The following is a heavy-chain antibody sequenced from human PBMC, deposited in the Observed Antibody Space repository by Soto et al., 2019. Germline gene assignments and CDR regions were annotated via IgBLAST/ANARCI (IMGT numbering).Heavy chain of an antibody. D-gene: IGHD5-12*01. V-gene: IGHV3-33*01. CDR1: GFTFSSYG. CDR3: ARAYSGYDFYYYYGMDV. CDR2: IWYDGSNK. Sequence: ESGGGVVQPGRSLRLSCAASGFTFSSYGMHWVRQAPGKGLEWVAVIWYDGSNKYYADSVKGRFTISRDNSKNTLYLQMNSLRAEDTAVYYCARAYSGYDFYYYYGMDVWGQGTTVTVSS. J-gene: IGHJ6*02.